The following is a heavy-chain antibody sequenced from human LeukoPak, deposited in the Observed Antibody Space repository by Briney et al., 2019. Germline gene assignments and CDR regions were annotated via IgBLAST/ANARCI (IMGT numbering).Heavy chain of an antibody. V-gene: IGHV4-4*09. Sequence: SETLSLTCTVSGGSNNSYYWSWIRQPPGKGLEWIGYTHPSGNANYSPSLKSRVTISIDTSRNQFSLKLSSVTAADTAVYYCARKAPKKGWFDPWGQGTLVTVSS. J-gene: IGHJ5*02. CDR3: ARKAPKKGWFDP. CDR1: GGSNNSYY. CDR2: THPSGNA.